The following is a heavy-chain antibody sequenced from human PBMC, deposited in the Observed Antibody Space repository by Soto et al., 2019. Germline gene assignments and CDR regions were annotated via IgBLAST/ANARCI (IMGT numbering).Heavy chain of an antibody. CDR2: IYYSGST. CDR3: AKRQFTRYERYYDSSGYPAFDY. V-gene: IGHV4-30-4*01. Sequence: SETLSLTCTVSGGSISSGDYYWSWIRQPPGKGLEWIGYIYYSGSTYYNPSLKSRVTISVDTSKNQFSLKLSSVTAEDTAVYYCAKRQFTRYERYYDSSGYPAFDYWGQGTLVTVSS. CDR1: GGSISSGDYY. D-gene: IGHD3-22*01. J-gene: IGHJ4*02.